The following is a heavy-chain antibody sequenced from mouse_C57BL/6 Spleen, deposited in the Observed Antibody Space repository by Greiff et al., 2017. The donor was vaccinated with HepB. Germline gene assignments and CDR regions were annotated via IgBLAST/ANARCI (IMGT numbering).Heavy chain of an antibody. Sequence: VQLQQSGPGLVKPSQSLSLTCSVTGYSITSGYYWNWIRQFPGNKLEWMGYISYDGSNNYNPSLKNRISITRDTSKNQFFLKLNSVTTEDTATYYCAREGGSSYGYAMDYWGQGTSVTVSS. CDR2: ISYDGSN. V-gene: IGHV3-6*01. CDR3: AREGGSSYGYAMDY. CDR1: GYSITSGYY. J-gene: IGHJ4*01. D-gene: IGHD1-1*01.